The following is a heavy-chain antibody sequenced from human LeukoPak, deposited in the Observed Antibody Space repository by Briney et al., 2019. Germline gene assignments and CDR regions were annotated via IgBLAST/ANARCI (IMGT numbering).Heavy chain of an antibody. V-gene: IGHV4-39*01. CDR1: GGSISSNNYN. CDR3: ASWYYYGSGSPFFDY. CDR2: IYYSGST. Sequence: PSETLSLTCTVSGGSISSNNYNWGWIRQPPGKGLEWIGSIYYSGSTFYHPSLKSRVTISIDTSKNQFSLKLNPVTAADTAVYYCASWYYYGSGSPFFDYWGQGTLVTVSS. J-gene: IGHJ4*02. D-gene: IGHD3-10*01.